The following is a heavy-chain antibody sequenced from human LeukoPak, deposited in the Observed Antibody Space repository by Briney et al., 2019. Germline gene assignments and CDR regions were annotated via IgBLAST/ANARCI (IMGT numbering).Heavy chain of an antibody. V-gene: IGHV3-23*01. J-gene: IGHJ4*02. CDR3: ATTPGDIVVVVAAFDY. CDR1: AFTFSSYA. CDR2: ISGSGGST. D-gene: IGHD2-15*01. Sequence: HPGRSLRPSCAASAFTFSSYAMSWVRQAPGKGLEWVSAISGSGGSTYYADSVKGRFTISRDNSKNTLYLQMNSLRAEDTAVYYCATTPGDIVVVVAAFDYWGQGTLVTVSS.